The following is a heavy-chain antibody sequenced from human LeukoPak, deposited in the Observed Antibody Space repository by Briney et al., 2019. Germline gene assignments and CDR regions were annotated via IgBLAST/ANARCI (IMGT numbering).Heavy chain of an antibody. D-gene: IGHD3-9*01. CDR2: IWYDGSNK. V-gene: IGHV3-33*01. Sequence: SCKASGYTFTAYYMHWVRQAPGKGLEWVTIIWYDGSNKDYADSVKGRFTISRDNSKNTLYLQMNSLRAEDTALYYCTRTTGNHFDHWGQGTLVTVSS. CDR3: TRTTGNHFDH. CDR1: GYTFTAYY. J-gene: IGHJ4*02.